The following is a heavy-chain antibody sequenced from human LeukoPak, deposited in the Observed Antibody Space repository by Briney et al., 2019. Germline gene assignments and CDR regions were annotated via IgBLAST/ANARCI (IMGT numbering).Heavy chain of an antibody. D-gene: IGHD3-22*01. CDR2: ISSSGGSP. J-gene: IGHJ4*02. Sequence: PGGSLRLSCAASGFTFSSYAMSWVRQAPGKGLEWVSAISSSGGSPYYADSVKGRFTISRDNPKSTLYLQMNNLRAEDTAVYYCAKVFPYYDSSACIDYWGQGTLVTVSS. CDR1: GFTFSSYA. V-gene: IGHV3-23*01. CDR3: AKVFPYYDSSACIDY.